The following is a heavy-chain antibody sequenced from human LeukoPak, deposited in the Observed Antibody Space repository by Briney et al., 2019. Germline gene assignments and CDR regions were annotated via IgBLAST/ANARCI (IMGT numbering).Heavy chain of an antibody. J-gene: IGHJ4*02. CDR3: ARGRHYDILTGSPTEFDY. CDR1: GFTSSSYS. D-gene: IGHD3-9*01. Sequence: GGSLRLSCAASGFTSSSYSMNWVRQAPGKGLEWVSYISSSSSTIYYADSVKGRFTISRDNAKNSLYLQMNSLRDEDTAVYYCARGRHYDILTGSPTEFDYWGQGTLVTVSS. CDR2: ISSSSSTI. V-gene: IGHV3-48*02.